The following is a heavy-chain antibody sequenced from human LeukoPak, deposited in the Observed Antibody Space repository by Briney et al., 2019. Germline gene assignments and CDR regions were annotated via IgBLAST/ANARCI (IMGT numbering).Heavy chain of an antibody. Sequence: PSETLSLTCTVSGGSISTYYWSWIRQPPGKGLEWIGYIYYTGSTSYNPSLKSRVTMSLDASKNQFSLELNSVTPADTAVYYCAREVYTSSDLFDYWGQGTLVTVSS. V-gene: IGHV4-59*01. J-gene: IGHJ4*02. CDR2: IYYTGST. CDR1: GGSISTYY. CDR3: AREVYTSSDLFDY. D-gene: IGHD2-8*01.